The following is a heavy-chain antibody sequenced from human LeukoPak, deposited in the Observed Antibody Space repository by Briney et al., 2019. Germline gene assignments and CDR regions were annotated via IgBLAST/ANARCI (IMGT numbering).Heavy chain of an antibody. D-gene: IGHD5-24*01. J-gene: IGHJ6*03. Sequence: ASVKVSCKASGYTFTDYYMHWVRQAPGQGLEWMGWINPSSGGTNYAQKFQGRVTMTRDTSISTAYMELSRLRSDDTAVYYCARDQERYYYMDVWGKGTTVTVSS. CDR3: ARDQERYYYMDV. CDR1: GYTFTDYY. CDR2: INPSSGGT. V-gene: IGHV1-2*02.